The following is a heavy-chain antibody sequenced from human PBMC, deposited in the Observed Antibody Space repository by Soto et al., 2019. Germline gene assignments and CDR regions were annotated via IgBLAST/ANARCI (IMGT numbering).Heavy chain of an antibody. CDR3: ARDPGYCSSTSCYAGNAFDI. J-gene: IGHJ3*02. D-gene: IGHD2-2*03. V-gene: IGHV4-31*03. CDR2: IYYSGST. Sequence: QVQLQESGPGLVKPSQTLSLTCTVSGGSISSGGYYWSWIRQHPGKGLEWIGYIYYSGSTYYNPSLKSRVTISVDTSKNQFSLKLSSVTAADTAVYYCARDPGYCSSTSCYAGNAFDIWGQGTMVTVSS. CDR1: GGSISSGGYY.